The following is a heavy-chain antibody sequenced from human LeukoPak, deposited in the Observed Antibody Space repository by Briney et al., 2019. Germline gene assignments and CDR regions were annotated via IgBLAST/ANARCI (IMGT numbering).Heavy chain of an antibody. J-gene: IGHJ1*01. D-gene: IGHD3-22*01. CDR1: GFTFSSYW. CDR3: ARLSYYYDSSGREYFQH. CDR2: IKQDGSEK. Sequence: GGSLRLSCAASGFTFSSYWMSWVRQALGKGLEWVANIKQDGSEKYYVDSVKGRFTISRDNAKNSLFLQMNSLRAEDTAVYYCARLSYYYDSSGREYFQHWGQGTLVTVSS. V-gene: IGHV3-7*01.